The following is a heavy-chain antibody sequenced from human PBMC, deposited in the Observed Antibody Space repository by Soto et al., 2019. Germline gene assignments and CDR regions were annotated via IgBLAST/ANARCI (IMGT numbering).Heavy chain of an antibody. J-gene: IGHJ5*02. CDR2: ISGSGGST. D-gene: IGHD3-10*01. CDR1: GFTFSSYA. Sequence: EVQLLESGGGLVQPGGSLRLSCAASGFTFSSYAMSWVRQAPGKGLEWVSAISGSGGSTYYADSVKGRFTISRDNSKNTLDLQMNSLRAEDTAVYYCAKDMASYYYGSGNWFDPWGQGTLVTVSS. V-gene: IGHV3-23*01. CDR3: AKDMASYYYGSGNWFDP.